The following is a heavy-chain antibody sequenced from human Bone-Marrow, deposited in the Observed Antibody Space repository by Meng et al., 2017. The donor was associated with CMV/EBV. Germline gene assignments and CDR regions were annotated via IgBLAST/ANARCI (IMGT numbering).Heavy chain of an antibody. CDR1: GFTFSSYS. CDR2: ISSSSSYI. D-gene: IGHD3-16*01. V-gene: IGHV3-21*01. J-gene: IGHJ4*02. CDR3: AKDLGLLLRVFDY. Sequence: GESLKISCAASGFTFSSYSMNWVRQAPGKELEWVSSISSSSSYIYYADSVKGRFTISRDNAKNSLYLQMNSLRAEDTAVYYCAKDLGLLLRVFDYWGQGTLVTVSS.